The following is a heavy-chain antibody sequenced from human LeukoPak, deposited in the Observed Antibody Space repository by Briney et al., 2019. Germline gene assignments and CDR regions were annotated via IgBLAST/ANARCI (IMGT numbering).Heavy chain of an antibody. CDR2: INPYSDDT. Sequence: ASVKVSSKASGYSFIVYYIHWLRQAPGQGLEWMGWINPYSDDTNYARKFQGRVTMTRDTSISTAYMELSGLTSDDTSVYYCFSDGSSGNFDNWGQGTLVTVSS. J-gene: IGHJ4*02. CDR1: GYSFIVYY. D-gene: IGHD3-22*01. CDR3: FSDGSSGNFDN. V-gene: IGHV1-2*02.